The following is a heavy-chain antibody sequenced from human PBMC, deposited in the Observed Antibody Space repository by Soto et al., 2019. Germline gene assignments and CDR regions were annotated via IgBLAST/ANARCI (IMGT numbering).Heavy chain of an antibody. J-gene: IGHJ4*02. Sequence: QVQLQESGPGLVKPSETLSLTCSVSGGSIGSYYWSWIRQPPGKGLEWIGYIYYSGSTNYNPSVRSRVTIAVDTSTHQLSLKLGSVTAADTAVYYCARGGWRQIDYWGQGTLVTVSS. D-gene: IGHD3-3*01. CDR2: IYYSGST. V-gene: IGHV4-59*08. CDR1: GGSIGSYY. CDR3: ARGGWRQIDY.